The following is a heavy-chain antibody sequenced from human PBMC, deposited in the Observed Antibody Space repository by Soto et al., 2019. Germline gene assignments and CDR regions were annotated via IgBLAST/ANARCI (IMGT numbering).Heavy chain of an antibody. V-gene: IGHV4-39*07. CDR2: IHYSGSI. CDR1: GASISSRSNF. D-gene: IGHD4-17*01. J-gene: IGHJ5*02. CDR3: AGEDYGPFHNCLDP. Sequence: SETLSLTCTVSGASISSRSNFWGWIRQPPGKGLEWIGNIHYSGSIFYNQSLKSRVTISVDTSKSQFSLKLTSVTAADTAVYYCAGEDYGPFHNCLDPWGQGTLVTVSS.